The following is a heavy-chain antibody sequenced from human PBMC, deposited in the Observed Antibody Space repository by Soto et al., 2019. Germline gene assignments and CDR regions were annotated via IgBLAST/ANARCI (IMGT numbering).Heavy chain of an antibody. CDR3: ARGSGYGSRASVYNYLDF. D-gene: IGHD3-10*01. CDR2: IKMDASQK. J-gene: IGHJ4*01. CDR1: GFTFGSYW. Sequence: GGSLRLSCAASGFTFGSYWLSWVRQAPEKGLEWLATIKMDASQKKYVDSVRGRFTVSRDNAKNSLYLQMDSMRAEDTAVYYCARGSGYGSRASVYNYLDFWGHGPLATVSS. V-gene: IGHV3-7*01.